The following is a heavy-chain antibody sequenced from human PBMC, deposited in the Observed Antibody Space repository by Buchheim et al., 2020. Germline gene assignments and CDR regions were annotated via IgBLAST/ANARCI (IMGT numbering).Heavy chain of an antibody. CDR1: GGSISSSNYY. D-gene: IGHD7-27*01. V-gene: IGHV4-39*01. J-gene: IGHJ5*02. CDR3: ARYPETHWGIFDT. CDR2: IYHSGST. Sequence: QLQLQESGPGLVKPSETLSLTCTVSGGSISSSNYYWGWIRQPPGMGLEWIGSIYHSGSTYHNPSLKSRVTISVDTSKHQFSLKLSSVTAADTAVYYCARYPETHWGIFDTWGQGTL.